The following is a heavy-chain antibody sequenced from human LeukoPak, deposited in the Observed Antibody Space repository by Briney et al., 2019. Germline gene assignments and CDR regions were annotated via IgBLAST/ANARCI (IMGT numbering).Heavy chain of an antibody. J-gene: IGHJ6*03. CDR2: INPSGGST. CDR3: ARGLEPFTGYYYCYYMDV. CDR1: GYTFTSYY. V-gene: IGHV1-46*01. D-gene: IGHD1-1*01. Sequence: ASVKVSCKASGYTFTSYYMHWVRQAPGQGLEWMGIINPSGGSTSYAQKFQGRVTMTRDTPTSTVYMELSSLRSEDTAVYYCARGLEPFTGYYYCYYMDVWGKGTTVTVSS.